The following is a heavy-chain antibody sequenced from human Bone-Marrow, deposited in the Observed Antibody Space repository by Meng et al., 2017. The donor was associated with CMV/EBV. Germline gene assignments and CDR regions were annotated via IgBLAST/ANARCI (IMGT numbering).Heavy chain of an antibody. D-gene: IGHD3-16*01. CDR2: ISSSSSYI. CDR1: GFTFSSYS. CDR3: ARDGGSDYYYYGMDV. J-gene: IGHJ6*02. V-gene: IGHV3-21*01. Sequence: GGSLRLSCAASGFTFSSYSMNWVRQAPGKGLEWVSSISSSSSYIYYADSVKGRFTISRDNAKNSLYLQMNSLRAEDTAVYYCARDGGSDYYYYGMDVWGQGTTVPVSS.